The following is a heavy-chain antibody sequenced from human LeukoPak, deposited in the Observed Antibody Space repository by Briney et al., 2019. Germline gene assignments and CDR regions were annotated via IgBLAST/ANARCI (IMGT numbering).Heavy chain of an antibody. D-gene: IGHD3-3*01. Sequence: SQTLSLTCTVSDGSISSGGYYWTWIRQYPGKGLEWIGYTHYSGSGYNNPSLKSRVTISVDTSKSQFSLKLNSVTAADTAVYFCARAILTASGFVWHFDLWGRGTLVTVSS. CDR2: THYSGSG. V-gene: IGHV4-31*03. CDR1: DGSISSGGYY. CDR3: ARAILTASGFVWHFDL. J-gene: IGHJ2*01.